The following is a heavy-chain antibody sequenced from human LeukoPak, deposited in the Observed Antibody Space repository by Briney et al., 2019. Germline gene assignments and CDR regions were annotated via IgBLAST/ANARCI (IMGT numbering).Heavy chain of an antibody. CDR1: GGSFSGYY. CDR3: ARVMGWSGYFDY. Sequence: SETLSLTCAVYGGSFSGYYWSWIRQPPGKGLEGIGEINHSGSTNYNPSLKSRVTISVDTSKNQFSLKLSSVTAADTAVYYCARVMGWSGYFDYWGQGTLVTVSS. CDR2: INHSGST. D-gene: IGHD3-3*01. V-gene: IGHV4-34*01. J-gene: IGHJ4*02.